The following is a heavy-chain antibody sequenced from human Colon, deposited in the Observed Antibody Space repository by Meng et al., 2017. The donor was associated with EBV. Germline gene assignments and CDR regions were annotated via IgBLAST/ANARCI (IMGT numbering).Heavy chain of an antibody. J-gene: IGHJ4*02. Sequence: EVQLVESGGGLIQPGGXXXLSCAASGFTFSTYPMSWVRQAPGKGLEWVSSISPSGGSAYYIDSVKGRFTISRDNSKNTLYLQMNSLRAEDTAVYYCAKRDLVQTVFNRYFDYWGQGTLVTVSS. CDR3: AKRDLVQTVFNRYFDY. D-gene: IGHD3-10*01. CDR2: ISPSGGSA. CDR1: GFTFSTYP. V-gene: IGHV3-23*04.